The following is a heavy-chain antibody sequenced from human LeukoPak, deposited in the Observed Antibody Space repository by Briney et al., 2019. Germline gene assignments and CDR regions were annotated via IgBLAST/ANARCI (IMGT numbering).Heavy chain of an antibody. CDR2: LYYSGST. CDR3: ARLLAVAGGDAFDI. Sequence: SETLSLTCTVSGGSISGYFWSWIRQPPGKGLELIGYLYYSGSTNYNPSLRSRVTVSVDTSKDQFSLRLSSVTAADTAVYYCARLLAVAGGDAFDIWGQGKMVTVSS. V-gene: IGHV4-59*08. CDR1: GGSISGYF. J-gene: IGHJ3*02. D-gene: IGHD6-19*01.